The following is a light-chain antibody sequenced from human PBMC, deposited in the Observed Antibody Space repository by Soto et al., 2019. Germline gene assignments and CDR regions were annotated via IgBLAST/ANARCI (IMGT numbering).Light chain of an antibody. CDR3: TESTQQHPYT. Sequence: DIVLTQTPLSSPVTLGQPASISCRSSQSLVHSDGNTYLSWLQQRPGQPPRLLIYKVSNRLSGVQDRFCGSGAETDFNLEISRVEADDLGVYYFTESTQQHPYTFGQETKLEIK. CDR2: KVS. J-gene: IGKJ2*01. CDR1: QSLVHSDGNTY. V-gene: IGKV2-24*01.